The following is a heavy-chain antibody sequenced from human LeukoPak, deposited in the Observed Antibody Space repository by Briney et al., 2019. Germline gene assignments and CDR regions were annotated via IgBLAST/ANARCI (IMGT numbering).Heavy chain of an antibody. CDR1: GYTFTSYY. J-gene: IGHJ5*02. CDR2: INPSGGST. CDR3: ARVMGSSWYKDLTWFDP. Sequence: ASVTVSCKASGYTFTSYYMHWVRQAPGQGLEWMGIINPSGGSTTYAQNFQGRVTMTRDTSTSTVYMELSSLRSEDTAVYYCARVMGSSWYKDLTWFDPWGQGTLVTVSS. V-gene: IGHV1-46*01. D-gene: IGHD6-13*01.